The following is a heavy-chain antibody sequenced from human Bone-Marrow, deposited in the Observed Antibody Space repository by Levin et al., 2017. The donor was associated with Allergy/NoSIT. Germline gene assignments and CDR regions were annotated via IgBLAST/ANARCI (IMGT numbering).Heavy chain of an antibody. J-gene: IGHJ4*02. CDR1: GSSISRDYY. Sequence: SETLSLTCAVSGSSISRDYYWGWIRQPPGEGLEWIGNIYHSGSTYYNPSLKSRVTLSVDTSKNQFSLKVTSVTAADTAVYYCARTLGYCSGDSGYFYFDYWGRGTLVTVSS. CDR2: IYHSGST. D-gene: IGHD2-15*01. V-gene: IGHV4-38-2*01. CDR3: ARTLGYCSGDSGYFYFDY.